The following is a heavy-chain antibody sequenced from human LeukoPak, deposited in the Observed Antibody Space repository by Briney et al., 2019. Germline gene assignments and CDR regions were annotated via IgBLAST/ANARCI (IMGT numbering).Heavy chain of an antibody. CDR2: ISSSSSYI. Sequence: GGSLRLSCAASGFTFSSYSMNWVRQAPGKGLDWVSSISSSSSYIYYADSVKGRFTISRDNSKNTLYLQMNSLRAEDTAVYYCAREDIVVVPAALRGFDYWGQGTLVTVSS. J-gene: IGHJ4*02. CDR3: AREDIVVVPAALRGFDY. V-gene: IGHV3-21*01. D-gene: IGHD2-2*01. CDR1: GFTFSSYS.